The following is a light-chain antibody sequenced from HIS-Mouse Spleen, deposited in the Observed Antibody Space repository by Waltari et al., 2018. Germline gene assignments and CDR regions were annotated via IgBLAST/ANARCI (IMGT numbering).Light chain of an antibody. V-gene: IGLV3-10*01. J-gene: IGLJ2*01. CDR2: EDS. Sequence: SYELTQPPSVSVSPGQTARITCSGDALPKKYAYWYQQKSGQSTVLVIYEDSKRPSGIPERVSGSRSGTMATLTISGAQVEDEADYYCYSTDSSGNHRVFGGGTKLTVL. CDR3: YSTDSSGNHRV. CDR1: ALPKKY.